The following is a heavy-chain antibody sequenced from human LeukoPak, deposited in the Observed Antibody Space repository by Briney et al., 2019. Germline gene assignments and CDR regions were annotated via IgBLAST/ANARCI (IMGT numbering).Heavy chain of an antibody. CDR1: GGSISSYY. J-gene: IGHJ4*02. D-gene: IGHD3-9*01. CDR2: IYYSGST. V-gene: IGHV4-59*01. Sequence: PSETLSLTCTVSGGSISSYYWSWIRQAPGKGLEWIGYIYYSGSTNYNPSLKSRVTISVDTSKNQFSLKLSSVTAADTAVYYCARADSHYDILTGYSPYYFDYWGQGTLVTVSS. CDR3: ARADSHYDILTGYSPYYFDY.